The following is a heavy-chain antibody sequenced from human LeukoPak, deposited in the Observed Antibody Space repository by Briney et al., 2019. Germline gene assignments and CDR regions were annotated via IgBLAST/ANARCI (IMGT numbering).Heavy chain of an antibody. J-gene: IGHJ5*02. CDR3: ARESRDYGDYVRGAFDP. D-gene: IGHD4-17*01. Sequence: PGGSLRLSCAASGFTFSDYYMSWIRQAPGKGLEWLSFISSSTTYINYADSVKGRFTISRDNAKNSLYLQMDSLRAEDTAIYYCARESRDYGDYVRGAFDPWGQGTLVTVSS. V-gene: IGHV3-11*05. CDR1: GFTFSDYY. CDR2: ISSSTTYI.